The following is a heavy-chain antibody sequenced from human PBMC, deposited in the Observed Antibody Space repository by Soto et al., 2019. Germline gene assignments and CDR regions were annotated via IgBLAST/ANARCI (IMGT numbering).Heavy chain of an antibody. Sequence: QVQLQESGPGLVKPSQTLSLSCNVYGVSVSSGDYYWSWIRQHAGGGLEWIGYIDRSGSTYYRPSLRCRVIMSVDTSTNQISLRLLSVTAADTAMYYCARDSGGNSENYYGLDVWGHGTTVTDSS. CDR3: ARDSGGNSENYYGLDV. D-gene: IGHD1-1*01. V-gene: IGHV4-31*03. CDR2: IDRSGST. CDR1: GVSVSSGDYY. J-gene: IGHJ6*02.